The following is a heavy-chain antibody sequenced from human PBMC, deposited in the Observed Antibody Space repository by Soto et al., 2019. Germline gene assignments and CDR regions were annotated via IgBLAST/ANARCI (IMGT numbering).Heavy chain of an antibody. CDR3: ARAGDYYGSGSYYNYWYFDL. D-gene: IGHD3-10*01. J-gene: IGHJ2*01. Sequence: SETLSLTCTVSGGSISSGDYYWSWIRQPPGKGLEWIGYIYYSGSTYYNPSLKSRVTISVDTSKNQFSLKLSSVTAADTAVYYCARAGDYYGSGSYYNYWYFDLWGRGTLVTVSS. V-gene: IGHV4-30-4*01. CDR2: IYYSGST. CDR1: GGSISSGDYY.